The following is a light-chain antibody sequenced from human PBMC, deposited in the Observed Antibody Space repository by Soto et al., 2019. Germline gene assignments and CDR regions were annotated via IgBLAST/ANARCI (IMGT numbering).Light chain of an antibody. CDR1: SSNIGADHD. Sequence: QSVLTQPPSVSGAPGQRVTISCTGNSSNIGADHDVHWYQHLPETAPKLLIYGNKNRPSGVPDRFSGSKSGTSASLAITGLQADDDADYYCQSYDSSRNGVFGGGTKLTVL. V-gene: IGLV1-40*01. J-gene: IGLJ3*02. CDR2: GNK. CDR3: QSYDSSRNGV.